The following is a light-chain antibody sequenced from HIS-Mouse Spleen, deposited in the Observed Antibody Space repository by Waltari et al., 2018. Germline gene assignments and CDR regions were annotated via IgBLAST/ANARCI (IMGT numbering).Light chain of an antibody. Sequence: QSVLTQPPAASGTPGRMVTISRSGSTSNIGSNTLNWYQQLPGTAPKRLIYSNNQRPSGVPDRFSDSKSGPSASLAISGLQSEDEADYYCAAWDDSLNGAVFGGGTQLTVL. CDR3: AAWDDSLNGAV. CDR1: TSNIGSNT. CDR2: SNN. V-gene: IGLV1-44*01. J-gene: IGLJ7*01.